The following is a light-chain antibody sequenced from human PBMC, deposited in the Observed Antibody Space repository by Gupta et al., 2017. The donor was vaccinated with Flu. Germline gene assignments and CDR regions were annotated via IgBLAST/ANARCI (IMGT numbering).Light chain of an antibody. V-gene: IGKV1-8*01. CDR1: QGISSS. Sequence: AIRMTQSPSSFSASTGDRVTITCRASQGISSSLAWYQQKPGKAPKLVIYAASTLQSGVPSTFSGSGSGTDFTLTISRLQSEDFATYYCQQYYSYPRTFGQGTKVEIK. CDR3: QQYYSYPRT. J-gene: IGKJ1*01. CDR2: AAS.